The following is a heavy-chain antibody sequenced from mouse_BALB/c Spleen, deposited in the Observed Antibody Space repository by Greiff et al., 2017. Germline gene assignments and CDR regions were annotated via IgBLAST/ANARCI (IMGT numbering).Heavy chain of an antibody. CDR1: GYTFTSYW. D-gene: IGHD2-14*01. CDR3: TRRGTPDFDY. J-gene: IGHJ2*01. V-gene: IGHV1S22*01. CDR2: IYPGSGST. Sequence: LKQPGSELVRPGASVKLSCKASGYTFTSYWMHWVKQRPGQGLEWIGNIYPGSGSTNYDEKFKSKATLTVDTSSSTAYMQLSSLTSEDSAVYYCTRRGTPDFDYWGQGTTLTVSS.